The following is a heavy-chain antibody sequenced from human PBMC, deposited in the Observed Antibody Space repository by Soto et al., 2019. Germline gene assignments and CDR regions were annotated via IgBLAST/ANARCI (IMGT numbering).Heavy chain of an antibody. J-gene: IGHJ4*02. CDR2: IGGSGGGA. CDR3: AKDAPGSGWLSDY. Sequence: WGSLRLSCAASGFAFIIYAISCFRHSPLKWLEWVSTIGGSGGGASYADIVRGRFTISRDNSQNTLYLQMNSLRAEDTAVYYCAKDAPGSGWLSDYWGQGTLVTVSS. D-gene: IGHD3-22*01. CDR1: GFAFIIYA. V-gene: IGHV3-23*01.